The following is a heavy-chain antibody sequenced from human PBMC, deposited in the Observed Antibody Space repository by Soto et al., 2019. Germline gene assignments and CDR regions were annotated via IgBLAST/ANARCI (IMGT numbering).Heavy chain of an antibody. CDR2: VYRTGST. CDR1: GGSISTSNW. CDR3: ARARATIAAAAIFDC. V-gene: IGHV4-4*02. Sequence: QVQLQESGPGLVKPSGTLSLTCAVSGGSISTSNWWSWVRQPPGKGLEWIGEVYRTGSTNYNPSLESRLTKSVDKSKNPFSLRLTSVTAADTAVYYCARARATIAAAAIFDCWGQGTLVTVSS. J-gene: IGHJ4*02. D-gene: IGHD6-13*01.